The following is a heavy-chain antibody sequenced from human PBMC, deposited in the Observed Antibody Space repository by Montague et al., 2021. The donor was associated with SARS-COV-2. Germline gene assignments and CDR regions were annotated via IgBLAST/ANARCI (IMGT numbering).Heavy chain of an antibody. V-gene: IGHV4-39*01. CDR2: IYYSGST. Sequence: SETLSLTCTVSGGSISSSSYYWGWIRQPPGKGLEWIGSIYYSGSTYYNPSLKSRVTISVDTSKNQFSLKLSSVTAADTAVYYCARSWGSDIVLMVYAIKGWFDPWGQGTLVTVSS. J-gene: IGHJ5*02. D-gene: IGHD2-8*01. CDR3: ARSWGSDIVLMVYAIKGWFDP. CDR1: GGSISSSSYY.